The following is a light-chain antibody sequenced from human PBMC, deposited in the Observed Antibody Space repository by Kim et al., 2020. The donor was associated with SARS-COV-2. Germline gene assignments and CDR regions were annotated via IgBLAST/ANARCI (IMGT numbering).Light chain of an antibody. CDR1: SSDVGGYNY. CDR2: DVS. J-gene: IGLJ2*01. Sequence: QSALTQPRSVSGSPGQSVTISCTGTSSDVGGYNYVSWYQQHPGKAPKLMIYDVSKRPSGVPDRFSGSKSGNTASLTISGLQAEDEADYYCCSYAGSYGVVFGGGTQRPS. CDR3: CSYAGSYGVV. V-gene: IGLV2-11*01.